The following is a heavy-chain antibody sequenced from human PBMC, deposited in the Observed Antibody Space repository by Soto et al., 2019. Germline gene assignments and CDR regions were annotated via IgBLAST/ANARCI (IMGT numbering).Heavy chain of an antibody. CDR3: VRDNYGDDDY. Sequence: QVQLQESGPGLVKPSQTLSLTCTVSGASFSSGDYYWSWIRQSPGKGLEWIGYIDYSARTHYTPSRRSRVTISLDASKNQFSLNLSSVTAADTAVYYCVRDNYGDDDYWGQGTLATVAS. CDR1: GASFSSGDYY. V-gene: IGHV4-30-4*01. CDR2: IDYSART. D-gene: IGHD4-17*01. J-gene: IGHJ4*02.